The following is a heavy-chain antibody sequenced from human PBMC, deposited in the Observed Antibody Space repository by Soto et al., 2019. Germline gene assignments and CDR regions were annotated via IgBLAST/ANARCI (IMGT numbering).Heavy chain of an antibody. CDR1: GFTFSSYG. CDR2: IWYDGSNK. D-gene: IGHD3-10*01. CDR3: ARSLSGVRSIDY. J-gene: IGHJ4*02. Sequence: QVQLVDSGGGVVQPGRSLRLSCAASGFTFSSYGMHWVRQAPGRGLEWVAFIWYDGSNKCYADSVKGRFVISRDNSKNTLYLQMNSPRAEDTAIYYCARSLSGVRSIDYWGQGTLVTVSS. V-gene: IGHV3-33*01.